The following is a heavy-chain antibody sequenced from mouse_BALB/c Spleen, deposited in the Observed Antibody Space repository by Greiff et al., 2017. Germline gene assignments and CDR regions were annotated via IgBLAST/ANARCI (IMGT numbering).Heavy chain of an antibody. Sequence: VQGVESGPELVKPGASVKISCKASGYAFSSSWMNWVKQRPGQGLEWIGRIYPGDGDTNYNGKFKGKATLTADKSSSTAYMQLSSLTSVDSAVYFCARGVTTAPYFDVWGAGTTVTVSS. V-gene: IGHV1-82*01. CDR2: IYPGDGDT. CDR1: GYAFSSSW. CDR3: ARGVTTAPYFDV. J-gene: IGHJ1*01. D-gene: IGHD1-2*01.